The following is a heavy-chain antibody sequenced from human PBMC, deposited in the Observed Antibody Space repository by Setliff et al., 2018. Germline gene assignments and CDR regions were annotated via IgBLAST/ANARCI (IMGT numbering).Heavy chain of an antibody. J-gene: IGHJ4*01. CDR3: AKASLAYSFGYYFDS. CDR1: ESTFSSFG. D-gene: IGHD5-18*01. Sequence: LRLSCTASESTFSSFGMHWVRQAPGKGLEWVGFIRYDGSYEYYADSVQGRFTISRDNSKNTLFLHMNNLRSEDTALYYCAKASLAYSFGYYFDSWGQGALVTVSS. V-gene: IGHV3-30*02. CDR2: IRYDGSYE.